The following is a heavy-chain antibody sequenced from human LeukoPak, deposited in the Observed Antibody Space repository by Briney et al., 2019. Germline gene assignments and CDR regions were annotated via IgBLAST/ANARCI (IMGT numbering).Heavy chain of an antibody. V-gene: IGHV3-23*01. D-gene: IGHD6-19*01. CDR2: ISGSGGST. CDR1: GFTFSGYA. J-gene: IGHJ4*02. CDR3: AKDLRTVAGYFDY. Sequence: PGGSLRLSCAASGFTFSGYAMSWVRQAPGKGLEWVSGISGSGGSTYYADSVKGRFTISRDNSKNTLYLQINSLRAEDTAVYYCAKDLRTVAGYFDYWGQGTLVTVSS.